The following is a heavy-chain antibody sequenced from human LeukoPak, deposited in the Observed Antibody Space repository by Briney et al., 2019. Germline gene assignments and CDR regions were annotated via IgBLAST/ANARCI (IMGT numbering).Heavy chain of an antibody. V-gene: IGHV4-38-2*02. CDR3: TRGEDVSGYRTDC. D-gene: IGHD3-3*01. Sequence: PSETLSLTCSVSEYSISSGFYWGWVRQSPGKGLEWIGNIYHTGNTYYHPSLKSRVTISVDTSKNQFSLKLSSVTAADTAVYYCTRGEDVSGYRTDCWGQGTLVTVSS. J-gene: IGHJ4*02. CDR1: EYSISSGFY. CDR2: IYHTGNT.